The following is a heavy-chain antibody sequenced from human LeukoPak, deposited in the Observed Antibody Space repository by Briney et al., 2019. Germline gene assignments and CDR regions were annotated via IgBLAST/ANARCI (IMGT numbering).Heavy chain of an antibody. J-gene: IGHJ6*04. CDR3: AELGITMIGGV. D-gene: IGHD3-10*02. CDR1: GFTFSSYG. V-gene: IGHV3-23*01. Sequence: GGTLRLSCAASGFTFSSYGMSWVRQAPGKGLGWVSAISGSGGSTYYADSVKGRFTISRDNAKNSLYLQMNSLRAEDTAVYYCAELGITMIGGVWGKGTTVTISS. CDR2: ISGSGGST.